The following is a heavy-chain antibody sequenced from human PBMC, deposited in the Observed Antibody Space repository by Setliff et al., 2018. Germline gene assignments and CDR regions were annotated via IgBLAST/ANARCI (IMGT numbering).Heavy chain of an antibody. D-gene: IGHD2-8*01. CDR3: VKGTNVVMVYTGFDP. CDR2: VYSNVGT. CDR1: GGSINNYY. J-gene: IGHJ5*02. Sequence: SETLSLTCTVSGGSINNYYWSWIRQPAGKGLEWIGRVYSNVGTNFNPSLKSRVTMSVDASKNQISLKLMSVTAADTAVYYCVKGTNVVMVYTGFDPWGQGTLVTVSS. V-gene: IGHV4-4*07.